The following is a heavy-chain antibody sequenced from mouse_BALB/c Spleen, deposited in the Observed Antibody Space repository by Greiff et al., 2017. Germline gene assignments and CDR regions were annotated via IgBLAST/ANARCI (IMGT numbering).Heavy chain of an antibody. Sequence: QVTLNESGPGILQPSQTLSMTCSFSGFSLSTSGMGVVWIRQPSGKGLEWLAHIWWDDEKYYNTALKSGLTISKDTSKNQVFLKIASVDTADTATYYCALIGYSSYAMDYWGQGTSVTVSS. CDR1: GFSLSTSGMG. V-gene: IGHV8-8*01. CDR2: IWWDDEK. CDR3: ALIGYSSYAMDY. D-gene: IGHD1-2*01. J-gene: IGHJ4*01.